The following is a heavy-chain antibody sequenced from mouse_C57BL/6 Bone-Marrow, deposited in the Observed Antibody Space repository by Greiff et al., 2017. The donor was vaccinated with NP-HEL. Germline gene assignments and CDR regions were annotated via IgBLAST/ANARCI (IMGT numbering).Heavy chain of an antibody. CDR3: ARRRTVTGHFDY. V-gene: IGHV1-55*01. J-gene: IGHJ2*01. CDR2: IYPGSGST. CDR1: GYTFTSYW. D-gene: IGHD2-13*01. Sequence: QVQLQQPGAELVKPGASVKMSCKASGYTFTSYWITWVKQRPGQGLEWIGDIYPGSGSTNYNEKFKSKATLTVDTSSSTAYMQLSSLTSEDSAVYYCARRRTVTGHFDYWGQGTTLTVSS.